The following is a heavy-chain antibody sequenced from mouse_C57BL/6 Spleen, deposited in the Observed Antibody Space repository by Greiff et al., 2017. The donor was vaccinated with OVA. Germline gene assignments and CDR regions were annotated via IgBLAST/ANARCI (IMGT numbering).Heavy chain of an antibody. D-gene: IGHD2-3*01. V-gene: IGHV1-53*01. CDR3: ARSRPYDGYFGGYFDV. CDR2: INPSNGGT. CDR1: GYTFTSYW. J-gene: IGHJ1*03. Sequence: QVQLQQPGPELVKPGASVKLSCKASGYTFTSYWMHWVKQRPGQGLEWIGNINPSNGGTNYNEKFKSKATLTVDKSSSTAYMQLSSLTSEDSAVYYCARSRPYDGYFGGYFDVWGTGTTVTVSS.